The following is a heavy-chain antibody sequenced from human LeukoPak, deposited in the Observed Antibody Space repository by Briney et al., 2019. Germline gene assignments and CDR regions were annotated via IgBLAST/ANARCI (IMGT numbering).Heavy chain of an antibody. CDR3: ARVDSSGWFYFDN. CDR1: GFTVSRNY. D-gene: IGHD6-19*01. V-gene: IGHV3-53*01. J-gene: IGHJ4*02. Sequence: GGSLRLSCAASGFTVSRNYMSWVRQAPGKGLEWVSVIYSGGSTYFADSVKGRCTISRDNSKNTLYLQMNSLRAEDTAVYYCARVDSSGWFYFDNWGQGTLVTVSS. CDR2: IYSGGST.